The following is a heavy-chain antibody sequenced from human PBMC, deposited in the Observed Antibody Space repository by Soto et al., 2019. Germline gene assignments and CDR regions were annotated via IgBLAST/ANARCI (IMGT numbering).Heavy chain of an antibody. CDR3: ARASDSGYYRGYYYGMDV. Sequence: PGGSLRLSCAASGFAFSSYSMNWVRQAPGKGLEWVSSISSSSSYIYYADSVKGRFTISRDNAKNSLYLQMNSLRAEDTAVYYCARASDSGYYRGYYYGMDVWGQGTTVTVSS. CDR1: GFAFSSYS. D-gene: IGHD3-22*01. J-gene: IGHJ6*02. CDR2: ISSSSSYI. V-gene: IGHV3-21*01.